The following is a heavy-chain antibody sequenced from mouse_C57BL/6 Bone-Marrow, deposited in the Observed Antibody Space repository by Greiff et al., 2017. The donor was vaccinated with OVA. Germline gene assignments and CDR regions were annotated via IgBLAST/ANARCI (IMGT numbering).Heavy chain of an antibody. Sequence: QVQLQQPGAELVMPGASVKLSCKASGYTFTSYWMHWVKQRPGQGLEWIGEIDPSDSYTNYNQQFKGKSTLTVDKSSSTAYMQLSSLTSEDSAVYYCARDGYYSWFAYWGQGTLVTVSA. CDR2: IDPSDSYT. V-gene: IGHV1-69*01. D-gene: IGHD2-3*01. CDR1: GYTFTSYW. CDR3: ARDGYYSWFAY. J-gene: IGHJ3*01.